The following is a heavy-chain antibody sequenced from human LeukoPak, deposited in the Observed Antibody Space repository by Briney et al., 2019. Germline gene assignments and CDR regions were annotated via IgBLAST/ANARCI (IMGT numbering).Heavy chain of an antibody. CDR2: IIPIFGTA. V-gene: IGHV1-69*05. D-gene: IGHD6-13*01. J-gene: IGHJ4*02. CDR3: AREGIEADVRRTPAY. CDR1: GGTFSSYA. Sequence: SVKVSCKASGGTFSSYAISWLRQAPGQGLEWMGRIIPIFGTANYAQKFQGRVTITTDAHTSTAYMELSSLRSEDTAVSSCAREGIEADVRRTPAYWGEGSLVTASS.